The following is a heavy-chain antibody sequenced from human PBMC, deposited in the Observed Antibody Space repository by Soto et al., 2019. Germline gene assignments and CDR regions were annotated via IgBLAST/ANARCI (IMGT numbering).Heavy chain of an antibody. CDR2: MNPNSGNT. CDR1: GYTFTSYD. Sequence: ASVKVSCRASGYTFTSYDINWVRQATGQGLEWMGWMNPNSGNTGYAQKFQGRVTMTRNTSISTAYMELSSLRSDDTAVYYCARELTLLDYYDSSGYPLDAFDIWGQGTMVTVSS. V-gene: IGHV1-8*01. D-gene: IGHD3-22*01. CDR3: ARELTLLDYYDSSGYPLDAFDI. J-gene: IGHJ3*02.